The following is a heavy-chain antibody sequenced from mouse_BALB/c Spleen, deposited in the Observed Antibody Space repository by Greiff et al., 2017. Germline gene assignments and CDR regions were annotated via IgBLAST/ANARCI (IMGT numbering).Heavy chain of an antibody. CDR2: ISSGGGST. CDR1: GFAFSSYD. J-gene: IGHJ2*01. V-gene: IGHV5-12-1*01. CDR3: ARGVRRGYYFDY. Sequence: EVQVVESGGGLVKPGGSLKLSCAASGFAFSSYDMSWVRQTPEKRLEWVAYISSGGGSTYYPDTVKGRFTISRDNAKNTLYLQMSSLKSEDTAMYYCARGVRRGYYFDYWGQGTTLTVSS. D-gene: IGHD2-14*01.